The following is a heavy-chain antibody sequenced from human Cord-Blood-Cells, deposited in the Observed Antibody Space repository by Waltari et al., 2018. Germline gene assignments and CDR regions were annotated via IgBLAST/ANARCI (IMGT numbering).Heavy chain of an antibody. Sequence: EVQLVESGGGLIQPGGSLSLSCAASGFTVSSNYMSWVRQAPGKGLEWVSVIYSGGSTYYADSVKGRFTISRDNSKNTLYLQMNSLRAEDTAVYYCAREGHSSGWSFDYWGQGTLVTVSS. CDR3: AREGHSSGWSFDY. V-gene: IGHV3-53*01. CDR1: GFTVSSNY. J-gene: IGHJ4*02. CDR2: IYSGGST. D-gene: IGHD6-19*01.